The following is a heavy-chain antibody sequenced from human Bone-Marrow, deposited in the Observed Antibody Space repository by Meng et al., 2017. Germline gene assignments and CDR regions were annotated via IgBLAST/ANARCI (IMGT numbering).Heavy chain of an antibody. D-gene: IGHD3-22*01. CDR1: GFTFSSYA. CDR2: ISYDGSNK. Sequence: GESLKISCAASGFTFSSYAMHWVRQAPGKGPEWVAVISYDGSNKYYADSVKGRFTISRDNSKNTLYLQMNSLRAEDTAVYYCARAYYDSSGYTDAFDIWGQGTMVTVS. V-gene: IGHV3-30*01. CDR3: ARAYYDSSGYTDAFDI. J-gene: IGHJ3*02.